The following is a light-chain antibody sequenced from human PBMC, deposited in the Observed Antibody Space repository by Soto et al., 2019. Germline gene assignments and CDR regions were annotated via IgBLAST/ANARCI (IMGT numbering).Light chain of an antibody. CDR3: QQYNSYRT. CDR2: DAS. CDR1: QSISGW. J-gene: IGKJ1*01. Sequence: DIQMTPSPSTLSASVGDRVTITCRASQSISGWLAWYQQKPGKAPKLLIYDASSLESGVPSRFSGSGSGTEFTLTISSLQPDDFATYYCQQYNSYRTFGQGTKVDIK. V-gene: IGKV1-5*01.